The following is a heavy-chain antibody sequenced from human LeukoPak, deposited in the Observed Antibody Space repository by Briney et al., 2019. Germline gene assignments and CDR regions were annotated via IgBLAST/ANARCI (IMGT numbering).Heavy chain of an antibody. J-gene: IGHJ5*02. CDR3: AKASSASPSCLNA. CDR2: IRYDGSHK. D-gene: IGHD2-2*01. V-gene: IGHV3-33*06. Sequence: PGRSLRLSCAASGFTFSNYGMYWVRQAPGKGLEWVAVIRYDGSHKYYADSVKGRFTMSRDNSNNTLFLQMNSLRVDDTAIYYCAKASSASPSCLNAWGQGTLVTVSS. CDR1: GFTFSNYG.